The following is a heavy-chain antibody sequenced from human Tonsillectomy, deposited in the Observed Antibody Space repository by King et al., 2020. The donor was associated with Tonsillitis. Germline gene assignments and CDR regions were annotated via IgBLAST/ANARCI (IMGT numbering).Heavy chain of an antibody. CDR1: GGSISSSSYY. CDR3: ARHYYRKVVVTIFGVVGDYGMDV. V-gene: IGHV4-39*01. J-gene: IGHJ6*02. Sequence: QLQESGPGLVKPSETLSLTCTVSGGSISSSSYYWGWIRQPPGKGLEWIGSIYYSGSTYYNPSLKSRVTISVDTSKNQFSLKLSSVTAADTAVYYCARHYYRKVVVTIFGVVGDYGMDVWGQGTTVTVSS. D-gene: IGHD3-3*01. CDR2: IYYSGST.